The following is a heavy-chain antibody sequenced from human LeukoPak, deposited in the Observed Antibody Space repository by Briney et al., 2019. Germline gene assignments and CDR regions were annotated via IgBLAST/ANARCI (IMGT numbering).Heavy chain of an antibody. CDR2: INHSGST. Sequence: SETLSLTCAVYGGSFSGYYWSWIRQPPGEGLEWIGEINHSGSTNYNPSLESRVTISVDTSKNQFSLKLSSVTAADTSVYYCARGRWEVRFDNWGQGTLVTVSS. V-gene: IGHV4-34*01. D-gene: IGHD1-26*01. CDR1: GGSFSGYY. CDR3: ARGRWEVRFDN. J-gene: IGHJ4*02.